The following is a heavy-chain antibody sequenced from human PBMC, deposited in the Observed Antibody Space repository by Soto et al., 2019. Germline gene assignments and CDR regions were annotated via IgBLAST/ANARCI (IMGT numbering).Heavy chain of an antibody. D-gene: IGHD3-3*01. CDR3: AKSPNLKSKSTRVEGVLAPDDCEI. CDR2: ISGSGGST. Sequence: EVQLLESGGGLVQPGGSLRLSCAASGFTFSSYAMSWVRQAPGKGLEWVSAISGSGGSTYYADSVKGRFTISRDNSKNTLDLQMNSLRAEDTAVYYSAKSPNLKSKSTRVEGVLAPDDCEIWGQGTIVTFSS. J-gene: IGHJ3*02. V-gene: IGHV3-23*01. CDR1: GFTFSSYA.